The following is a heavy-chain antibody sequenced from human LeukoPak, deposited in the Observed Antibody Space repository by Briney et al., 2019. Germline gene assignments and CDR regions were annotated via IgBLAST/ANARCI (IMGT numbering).Heavy chain of an antibody. CDR3: ARVAVTTGLEFDY. Sequence: NSSETLSLTCTVSGGSMTNHYWSWIRQPPGKGLELIGYIYYSGSTNYNPSLKSRVTISVDTSQNQFSLKLNSVTAADTAVYFCARVAVTTGLEFDYWGQGILVTVSS. V-gene: IGHV4-59*11. CDR1: GGSMTNHY. J-gene: IGHJ4*02. CDR2: IYYSGST. D-gene: IGHD3-9*01.